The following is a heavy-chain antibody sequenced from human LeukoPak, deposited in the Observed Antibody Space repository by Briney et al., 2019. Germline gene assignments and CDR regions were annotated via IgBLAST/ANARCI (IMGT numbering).Heavy chain of an antibody. CDR2: IYSSGTT. J-gene: IGHJ4*02. CDR3: ARSGSHLWFGELSLSY. CDR1: GGSIRSYY. V-gene: IGHV4-59*01. D-gene: IGHD3-10*01. Sequence: PSETLSLTCTVSGGSIRSYYWSWVRQPPGKGPEWIGYIYSSGTTNYNPSLKSRVTISIDTSKNQFSLKLSSVTAADTAVYYCARSGSHLWFGELSLSYWGQGTLVTVSS.